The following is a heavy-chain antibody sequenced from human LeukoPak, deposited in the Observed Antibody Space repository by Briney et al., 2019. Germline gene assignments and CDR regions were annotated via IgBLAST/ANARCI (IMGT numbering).Heavy chain of an antibody. CDR1: GGSISSYY. V-gene: IGHV4-59*08. D-gene: IGHD3-22*01. CDR3: ARLGSSGYSGIDY. Sequence: SETLSLTCTVSGGSISSYYWSWIRQPPGKGLEWIGYIYYSGSTNYNPSLKSRVTISVDTSKNQFYLKLSSVTAADTAVYYCARLGSSGYSGIDYWGQGTLVTVSS. CDR2: IYYSGST. J-gene: IGHJ4*02.